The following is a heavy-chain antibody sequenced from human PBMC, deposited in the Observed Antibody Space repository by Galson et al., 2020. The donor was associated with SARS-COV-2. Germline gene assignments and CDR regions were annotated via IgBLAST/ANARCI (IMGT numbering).Heavy chain of an antibody. Sequence: QLGESLKISCAASGFIFSSYGMHWVRQAPGKGLEWVAVISYDGSNKYYADFVKGRFTISRDNSKNTLYLQMNSLIAEDTAVYYCVTGWLPYYYGLDVWGQGTTVTVSS. CDR3: VTGWLPYYYGLDV. J-gene: IGHJ6*02. CDR2: ISYDGSNK. D-gene: IGHD5-12*01. CDR1: GFIFSSYG. V-gene: IGHV3-30*03.